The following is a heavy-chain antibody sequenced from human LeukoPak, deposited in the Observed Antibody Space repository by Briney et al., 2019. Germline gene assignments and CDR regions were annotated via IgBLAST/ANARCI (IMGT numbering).Heavy chain of an antibody. CDR3: ASSSTEVGATLGWFDP. D-gene: IGHD1-26*01. CDR2: INDSGST. Sequence: SETLSLTCAVYGGSFSDYYWSWIRQPPGKGLEWIGEINDSGSTDYNPSLKSRVTISVDTSKNQFSLKLSSVTAADTAVYYCASSSTEVGATLGWFDPWGQGTLVTVSS. CDR1: GGSFSDYY. V-gene: IGHV4-34*01. J-gene: IGHJ5*02.